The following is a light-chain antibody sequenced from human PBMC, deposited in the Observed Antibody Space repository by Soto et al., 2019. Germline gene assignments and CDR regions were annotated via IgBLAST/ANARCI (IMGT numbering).Light chain of an antibody. Sequence: DIQMTQSPSSLSASVGDRVTITCRASQTISTYLNWYQQKPGKAPKLLIDAVSSLQSGVPSRFSGSGAGTDFTLTISSLQPEDFAIYYCQQTYSTGIFTFGPGTKVDFK. CDR2: AVS. CDR3: QQTYSTGIFT. V-gene: IGKV1-39*01. CDR1: QTISTY. J-gene: IGKJ3*01.